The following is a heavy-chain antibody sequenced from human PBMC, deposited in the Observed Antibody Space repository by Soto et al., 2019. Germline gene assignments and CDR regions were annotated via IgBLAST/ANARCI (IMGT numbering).Heavy chain of an antibody. D-gene: IGHD3-22*01. CDR2: IYYSGST. CDR1: GGSISSYY. CDR3: ARDSNSSGYSGAFDI. Sequence: LSLTCTVSGGSISSYYWSWIRQPPGKGLEWIGYIYYSGSTNYNPSLKSRVTISVDTSKNQFSLKLSSVTAADTAVYYCARDSNSSGYSGAFDIWGQGTMVTVSS. V-gene: IGHV4-59*01. J-gene: IGHJ3*02.